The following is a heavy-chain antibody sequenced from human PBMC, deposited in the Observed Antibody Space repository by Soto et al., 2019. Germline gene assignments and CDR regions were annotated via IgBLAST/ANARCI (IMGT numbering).Heavy chain of an antibody. Sequence: GESLKISCKGSGYSFTSYWIGWVRQMPGKGLEWMGIIYPGDSDTRYSPSFQGQVTISADKSISTAYLQWSSLKASDTAMYYCASGLALDDILTGLDYWGQGTLVTVSS. CDR2: IYPGDSDT. J-gene: IGHJ4*02. V-gene: IGHV5-51*01. D-gene: IGHD3-9*01. CDR3: ASGLALDDILTGLDY. CDR1: GYSFTSYW.